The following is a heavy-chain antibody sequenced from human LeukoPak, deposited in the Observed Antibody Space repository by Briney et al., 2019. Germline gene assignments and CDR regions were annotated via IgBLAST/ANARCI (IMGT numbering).Heavy chain of an antibody. CDR3: ATGGATIKYYYYYYMDV. CDR2: ISSSSSYI. V-gene: IGHV3-21*04. Sequence: GGSLRLSCAASGFTFSSYWMSWVRQAPGKGLEWVSSISSSSSYIYYADSVKGRFTISRDNAKNSLYLQMNSLRSEDTAVYYCATGGATIKYYYYYYMDVWGKGTTVTVSS. J-gene: IGHJ6*03. D-gene: IGHD1-26*01. CDR1: GFTFSSYW.